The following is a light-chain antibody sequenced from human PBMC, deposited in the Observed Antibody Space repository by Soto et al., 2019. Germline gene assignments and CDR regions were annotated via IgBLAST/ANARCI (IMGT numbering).Light chain of an antibody. CDR2: KVS. V-gene: IGKV2-30*02. Sequence: DVVMTQSPLSLPVTLGQPASISCRSTQSLVHSDGNTHLNWFQQRPGQSPRRLICKVSNRDSGVADRFGGSASGTDFTLKISRVEAEDVGVYYCMKGTHWPYTFGQGTKLEIK. CDR1: QSLVHSDGNTH. CDR3: MKGTHWPYT. J-gene: IGKJ2*01.